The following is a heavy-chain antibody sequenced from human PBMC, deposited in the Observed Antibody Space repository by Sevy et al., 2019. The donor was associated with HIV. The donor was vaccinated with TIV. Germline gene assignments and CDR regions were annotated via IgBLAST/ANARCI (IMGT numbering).Heavy chain of an antibody. CDR3: TTDVAAAYYYGMDV. CDR2: IKSKTDGGTT. D-gene: IGHD6-13*01. CDR1: GFTFSNAW. J-gene: IGHJ6*02. Sequence: GGSLRLSCAASGFTFSNAWMSWVRQAPGKGLEWVGRIKSKTDGGTTDYAAPVKGRFTSSRDDSKNTLYLQMNSLKTEDTAVYSCTTDVAAAYYYGMDVWGQGTTVTVSS. V-gene: IGHV3-15*01.